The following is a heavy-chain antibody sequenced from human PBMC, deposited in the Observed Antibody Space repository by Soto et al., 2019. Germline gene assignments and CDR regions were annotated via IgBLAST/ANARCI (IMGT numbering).Heavy chain of an antibody. D-gene: IGHD3-3*01. CDR2: ISGSGGST. J-gene: IGHJ6*03. CDR1: GFTFSSYA. Sequence: GGSLRLSCAASGFTFSSYAMSWVRQAPGKGLEWVSAISGSGGSTYYADSVKGRFTISRDNSKNTLYLQMHSLRAEDTAVYYCAAFAGPYYIYSYMDVWGKGTTVTVSS. CDR3: AAFAGPYYIYSYMDV. V-gene: IGHV3-23*01.